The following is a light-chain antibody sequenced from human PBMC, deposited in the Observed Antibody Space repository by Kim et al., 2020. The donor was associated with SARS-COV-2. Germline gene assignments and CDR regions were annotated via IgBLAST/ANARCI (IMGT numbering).Light chain of an antibody. CDR3: CSYAGRFSWV. J-gene: IGLJ3*02. CDR2: DVS. V-gene: IGLV2-11*01. CDR1: STDVGGYDL. Sequence: QSALTQSRSVSGSPGQSVTISCTGTSTDVGGYDLVSWYQQFPGKAPKLMIYDVSNRPSGVPDRFSGSKSGYTASLTISGLQAEDEADYYCCSYAGRFSWVFGGGTQLTVL.